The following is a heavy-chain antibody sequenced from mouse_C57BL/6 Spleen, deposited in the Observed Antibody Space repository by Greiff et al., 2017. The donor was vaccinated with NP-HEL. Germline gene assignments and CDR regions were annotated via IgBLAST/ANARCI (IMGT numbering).Heavy chain of an antibody. CDR1: GYTFTSYW. Sequence: VQLQQSGAELVKPGASVKLSCKASGYTFTSYWMHWVKQRPGRGLEWIGRIDPNSGGTKYNEKFKSKATLTVDKPSSTAYMQLSSLTSEDSAVYYCARSEVLLRYYFDYWGQGTTLTVSS. D-gene: IGHD1-1*01. V-gene: IGHV1-72*01. CDR3: ARSEVLLRYYFDY. CDR2: IDPNSGGT. J-gene: IGHJ2*01.